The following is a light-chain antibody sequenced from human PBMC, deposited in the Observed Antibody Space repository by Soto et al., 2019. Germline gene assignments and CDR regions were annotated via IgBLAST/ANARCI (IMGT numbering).Light chain of an antibody. V-gene: IGKV3-20*01. CDR2: GAS. J-gene: IGKJ3*01. Sequence: EIVLTQSPGTLSLSPGERATLSCRASQTVNNNYLAWYQQRPGQAPRLLIYGASTRATGIPDRFSGSGSGTDFALIISRLEPEDFVVYYCQQYGSSLPITFGPGTKVDFK. CDR1: QTVNNNY. CDR3: QQYGSSLPIT.